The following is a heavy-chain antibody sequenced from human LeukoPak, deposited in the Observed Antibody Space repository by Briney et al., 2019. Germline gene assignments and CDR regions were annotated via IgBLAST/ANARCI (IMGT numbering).Heavy chain of an antibody. V-gene: IGHV3-30*03. CDR2: ISYDVSNK. D-gene: IGHD5-24*01. CDR1: GFTFSSYC. J-gene: IGHJ4*02. Sequence: SARSLRLSCAAAGFTFSSYCMHWVRQAPSKGLEWVAVISYDVSNKYYADSVKGRFTISRDNSKNALYLQMHSLRAEDTAVYYCIRLQVLGDGYISKFDYWGQGTLVTVSS. CDR3: IRLQVLGDGYISKFDY.